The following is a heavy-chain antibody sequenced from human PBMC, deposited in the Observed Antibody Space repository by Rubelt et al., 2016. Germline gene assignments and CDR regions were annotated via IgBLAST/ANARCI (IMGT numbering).Heavy chain of an antibody. J-gene: IGHJ6*02. V-gene: IGHV4-59*08. Sequence: QVQLQESGPGLVKPSETLSLTCTVSGGSISSYYWSWIRQPPGKGLEWIGYIYYSGSTNYNPSLKSRVSISVETSKNQSSLKLSSVTAADTAVYYCASYLATVYYYYGMDVWGQGTTVTVSS. CDR3: ASYLATVYYYYGMDV. CDR1: GGSISSYY. D-gene: IGHD5-12*01. CDR2: IYYSGST.